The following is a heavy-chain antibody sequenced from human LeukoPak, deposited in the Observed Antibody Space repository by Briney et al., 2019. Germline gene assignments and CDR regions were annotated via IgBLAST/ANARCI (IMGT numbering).Heavy chain of an antibody. Sequence: PGGSLRLSCAASGFTFSSYAMSWVRQAPGKGLEWVSAISGSGGSTYYADSVKGRFNISRENSKKTVDLKMNSLSAEDTAVYYCAKDIGSSWLYYFDYWGQGTLITVST. CDR3: AKDIGSSWLYYFDY. V-gene: IGHV3-23*01. J-gene: IGHJ4*02. D-gene: IGHD6-13*01. CDR2: ISGSGGST. CDR1: GFTFSSYA.